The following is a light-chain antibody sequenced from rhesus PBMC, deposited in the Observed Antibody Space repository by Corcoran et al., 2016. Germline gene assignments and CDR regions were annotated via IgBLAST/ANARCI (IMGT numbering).Light chain of an antibody. CDR3: QHVYGIPFT. CDR1: ENVNSY. J-gene: IGKJ3*01. V-gene: IGKV1-74*01. CDR2: KAS. Sequence: DIQMTQSPSTLSASVGDRVTITCRASENVNSYLNWYQQKPGKAPKLLIYKASILRSGLPSRFSGSGSGTDYTFTISSLQPEDFATYYCQHVYGIPFTFGPGTTLDIK.